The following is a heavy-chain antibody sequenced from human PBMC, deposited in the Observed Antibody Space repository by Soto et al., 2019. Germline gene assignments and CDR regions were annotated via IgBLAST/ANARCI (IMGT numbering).Heavy chain of an antibody. D-gene: IGHD3-22*01. J-gene: IGHJ6*02. Sequence: PGGSLRLSCAASGFTVSSNYMSWVRQAPGKGLEWVSVIYSGGSTYYADSVKGRFTISRDNSKNTLYLQMNSLRAEDTAVYYCAREYYDSSGYYYGYYYHGMDVWGQGTTVTVSS. CDR1: GFTVSSNY. CDR2: IYSGGST. V-gene: IGHV3-53*01. CDR3: AREYYDSSGYYYGYYYHGMDV.